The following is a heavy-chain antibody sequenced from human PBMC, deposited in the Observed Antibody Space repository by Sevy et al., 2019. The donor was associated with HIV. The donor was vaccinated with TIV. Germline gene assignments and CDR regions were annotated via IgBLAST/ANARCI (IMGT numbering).Heavy chain of an antibody. J-gene: IGHJ4*01. CDR2: ITRDGKTK. D-gene: IGHD1-26*01. CDR1: GFSFSSSS. V-gene: IGHV3-48*02. CDR3: ARDYSGSYYRFYL. Sequence: GGSLRLSCAASGFSFSSSSMNWLRQAPGKGLEWLAYITRDGKTKYYADFVKGRFTISRDNAQNSLFLQLNSLRDDDTAVYYCARDYSGSYYRFYLWGHGTLVTVSS.